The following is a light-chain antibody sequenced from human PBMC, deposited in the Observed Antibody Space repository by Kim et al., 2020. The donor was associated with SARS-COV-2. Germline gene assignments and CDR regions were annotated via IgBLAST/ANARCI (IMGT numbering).Light chain of an antibody. CDR3: QEYDSDSWT. CDR1: QSISIW. J-gene: IGKJ1*01. CDR2: DAS. Sequence: DIQMTQSPSTLSTSVGDRVTITCRASQSISIWLAWYQQKPGKAPNLLIYDASSLESGVPSRFSGSGSGTLFTLTISSLQPDDFATYYCQEYDSDSWTFGQGTKVDIK. V-gene: IGKV1-5*01.